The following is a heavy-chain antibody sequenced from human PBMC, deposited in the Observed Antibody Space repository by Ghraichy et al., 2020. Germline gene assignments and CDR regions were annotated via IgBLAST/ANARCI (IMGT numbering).Heavy chain of an antibody. D-gene: IGHD2-15*01. J-gene: IGHJ2*01. CDR1: GFTFSIYA. V-gene: IGHV3-23*01. Sequence: GGSLRLSCAASGFTFSIYAMSWVRQAPGKGLEWVSSISGSGGSTYYADSVKGRFTISRDHSKNTLYLQMNSLRAEGTAVYYCAKAPHCSGGSCHVYWYFDLWGRGTLVTVSS. CDR3: AKAPHCSGGSCHVYWYFDL. CDR2: ISGSGGST.